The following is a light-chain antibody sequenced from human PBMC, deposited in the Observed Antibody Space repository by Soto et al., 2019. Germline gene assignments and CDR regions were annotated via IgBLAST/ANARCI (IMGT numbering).Light chain of an antibody. CDR1: QSISSY. V-gene: IGKV1-39*01. Sequence: DIQMTQSPSSLSASVGDRVTITCRAIQSISSYLNWYQQKPGKAPKLLIYAASSLQSGVPSRFSGSGSGTDFTLTISSLQPDDFATYYCQQSYSTPLTCRGGTKVEIK. J-gene: IGKJ4*01. CDR3: QQSYSTPLT. CDR2: AAS.